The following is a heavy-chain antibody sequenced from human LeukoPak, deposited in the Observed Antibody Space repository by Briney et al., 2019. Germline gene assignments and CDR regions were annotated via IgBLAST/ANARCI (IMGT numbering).Heavy chain of an antibody. CDR3: ARDHSSSIAARRQGYYYYYGMDV. D-gene: IGHD6-6*01. J-gene: IGHJ6*02. V-gene: IGHV1-46*01. CDR1: GYTFTSYY. CDR2: INPSGGST. Sequence: ASVKVSCKASGYTFTSYYMHWVRQAPRQGLEWMGIINPSGGSTSYAQKFQGRVTMTRDTSTSTVYMELSSLRSEDTAVYYCARDHSSSIAARRQGYYYYYGMDVWGQGTTVTVSS.